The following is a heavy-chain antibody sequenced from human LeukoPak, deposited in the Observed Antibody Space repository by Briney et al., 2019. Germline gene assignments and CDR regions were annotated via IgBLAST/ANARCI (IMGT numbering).Heavy chain of an antibody. D-gene: IGHD3-10*01. Sequence: ASVKVSCKASGYTFNDYFIHWVRQAPGQGLEWMGWINPNKGTTDCAQRFQGRVTMTRDTSIGTAYLELSTLTSQDTAFYYCARGSRITMVRRVVRGDWFDPWGKGTLVTVSS. CDR1: GYTFNDYF. J-gene: IGHJ5*02. CDR3: ARGSRITMVRRVVRGDWFDP. CDR2: INPNKGTT. V-gene: IGHV1-2*02.